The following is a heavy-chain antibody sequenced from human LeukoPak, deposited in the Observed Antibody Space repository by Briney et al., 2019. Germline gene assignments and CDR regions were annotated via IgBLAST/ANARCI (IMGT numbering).Heavy chain of an antibody. V-gene: IGHV3-21*01. J-gene: IGHJ4*02. CDR1: GFTFSSYS. CDR3: ARDMDSGSPYDY. Sequence: GGSLRLSCAAPGFTFSSYSMNWVRQAPGKGLEWVSSISSSSSYIYYADSVKGRFTISRDNAKNSLYLQMNSLRAEDTAVYYCARDMDSGSPYDYWGQGTLVTVSS. CDR2: ISSSSSYI. D-gene: IGHD1-1*01.